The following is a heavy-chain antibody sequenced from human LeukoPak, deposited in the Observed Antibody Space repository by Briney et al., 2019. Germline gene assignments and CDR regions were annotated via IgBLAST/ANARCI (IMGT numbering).Heavy chain of an antibody. Sequence: GGCLRLSCAASGFTFSSYGMTWVRQAPGKGLEWVSTVTGTGSTTYYADSLNGRFAISRDNSKNTLYLQVNSLSAEDTAAYYCAKDDSSDTGILVDSWGQGTLVTVSS. V-gene: IGHV3-23*01. CDR1: GFTFSSYG. CDR2: VTGTGSTT. D-gene: IGHD5-18*01. CDR3: AKDDSSDTGILVDS. J-gene: IGHJ5*01.